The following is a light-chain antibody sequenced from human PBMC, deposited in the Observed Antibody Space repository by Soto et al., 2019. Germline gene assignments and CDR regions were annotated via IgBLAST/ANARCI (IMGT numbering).Light chain of an antibody. CDR3: QHYNNKRPQLT. CDR1: QHVGSN. V-gene: IGKV3-15*01. Sequence: EIVMTQSPATLSLSPRARATLSCRANQHVGSNLAWYQQRPGQAPRLLIYGASTRATGIPDRFSGSGSGTEFTLTTTSLQSEAFAVYYCQHYNNKRPQLTFGGGTRVEMK. CDR2: GAS. J-gene: IGKJ4*01.